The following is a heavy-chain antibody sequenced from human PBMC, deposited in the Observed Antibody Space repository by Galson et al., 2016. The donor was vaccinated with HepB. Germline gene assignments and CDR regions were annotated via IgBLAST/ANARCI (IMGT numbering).Heavy chain of an antibody. CDR1: GYSFNNYW. D-gene: IGHD5-24*01. Sequence: QSGAEVKKPGESLKISCKGSGYSFNNYWIAWVRQMPGKGLEWMGIVFPGDSDTRYSPSFQGQVTISADKSISTAYLQWSSLKASDTARYYCARRGRDAYNLGYWGQGTLVTVSS. CDR3: ARRGRDAYNLGY. V-gene: IGHV5-51*01. CDR2: VFPGDSDT. J-gene: IGHJ4*02.